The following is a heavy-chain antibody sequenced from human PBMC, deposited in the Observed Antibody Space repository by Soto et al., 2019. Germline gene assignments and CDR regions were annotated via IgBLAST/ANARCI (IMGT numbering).Heavy chain of an antibody. Sequence: GGSLRLSCVASRLTFSNYGMHWVRQAPGKGLEWVAVISYESISTVYRDSVRGRFTISRDNSRNTLYLHMNSLTPEDTAVYYCAREAGCSGTNCNVYFDYWGLGTLVTVSS. J-gene: IGHJ4*01. CDR1: RLTFSNYG. CDR2: ISYESIST. CDR3: AREAGCSGTNCNVYFDY. V-gene: IGHV3-30*03. D-gene: IGHD2-15*01.